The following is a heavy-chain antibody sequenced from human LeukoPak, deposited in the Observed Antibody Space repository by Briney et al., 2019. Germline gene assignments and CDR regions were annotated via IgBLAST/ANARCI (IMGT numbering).Heavy chain of an antibody. Sequence: PSETLSLTCAVYGGSFSGYYWSWIRQPPGKGLEWIGEINHSGSTNYNPSLKSRVTISVDTSKNQFSLKLSSVTAADTAVYYCARVWSVPAAISSWFDPWGQGTLVTVSS. CDR2: INHSGST. CDR3: ARVWSVPAAISSWFDP. D-gene: IGHD2-2*01. V-gene: IGHV4-34*01. J-gene: IGHJ5*02. CDR1: GGSFSGYY.